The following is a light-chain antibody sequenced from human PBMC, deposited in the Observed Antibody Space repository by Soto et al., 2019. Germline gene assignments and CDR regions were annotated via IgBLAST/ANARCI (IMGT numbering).Light chain of an antibody. J-gene: IGKJ2*02. CDR3: QQRSNWPRRT. V-gene: IGKV3-11*01. Sequence: EIVLTQSPATLSLSPGERATLSCRASQSVGSYLGWYQHKPGQAPRLLIYDASNRAPGIPARFSGSGSGTDFSLTSSCLEPEDFAVYYCQQRSNWPRRTFCQGTKPQIK. CDR1: QSVGSY. CDR2: DAS.